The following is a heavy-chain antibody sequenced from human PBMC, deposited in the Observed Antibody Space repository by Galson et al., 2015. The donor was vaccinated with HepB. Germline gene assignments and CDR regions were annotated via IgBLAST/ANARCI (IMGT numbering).Heavy chain of an antibody. CDR2: MNPNSGNT. D-gene: IGHD5-12*01. CDR1: GDTFTSND. CDR3: ARVHPYCSHSSSDTRQGTAV. Sequence: SVKVSCKASGDTFTSNDINWVRQATGQGLEWMGWMNPNSGNTGYAQKFQGRVTMTKDISISTAYMELSSVRSEDTAIYYCARVHPYCSHSSSDTRQGTAVWGQGTTVTVSS. V-gene: IGHV1-8*01. J-gene: IGHJ6*02.